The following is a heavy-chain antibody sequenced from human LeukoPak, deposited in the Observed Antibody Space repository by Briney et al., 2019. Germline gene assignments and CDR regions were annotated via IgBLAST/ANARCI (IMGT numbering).Heavy chain of an antibody. CDR3: ARDNKNPYYYEYYFDY. V-gene: IGHV3-48*04. CDR1: GFTFSIYS. CDR2: ISSSGSTI. J-gene: IGHJ4*02. Sequence: GGSLRLSCAASGFTFSIYSMNWVRQAPGKGLEWVSYISSSGSTIYYADSVKGRFTISRDNAKNSLYLQMNSLRAEDTAVYYCARDNKNPYYYEYYFDYWGQGTLVTVSS. D-gene: IGHD3-22*01.